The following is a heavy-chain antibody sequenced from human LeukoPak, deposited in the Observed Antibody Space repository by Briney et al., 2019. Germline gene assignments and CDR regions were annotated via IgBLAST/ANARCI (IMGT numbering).Heavy chain of an antibody. CDR3: ARESAVATGAFDY. CDR2: ITGSGDIS. D-gene: IGHD5-12*01. V-gene: IGHV3-48*01. Sequence: GGSLRLSCVASGFTFSHYGISWVRQAPGKGLEWVSHITGSGDISHYADSVQGRFPISRDNHKNSLFLQMSSLRGEDTAVYYCARESAVATGAFDYWGRGTLVTVSS. J-gene: IGHJ4*02. CDR1: GFTFSHYG.